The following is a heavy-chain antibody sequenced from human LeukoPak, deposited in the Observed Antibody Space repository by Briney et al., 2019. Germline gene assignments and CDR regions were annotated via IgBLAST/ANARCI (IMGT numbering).Heavy chain of an antibody. J-gene: IGHJ4*02. CDR1: GFTFGSYG. D-gene: IGHD4-11*01. CDR2: ISYVGRNK. Sequence: GGSLRLSCAASGFTFGSYGMHWVRQAPGKGLEWVAGISYVGRNKYYVDSVKGRFTISRDNSKNTLYLQMNSLGPEDTAVYYCAKDWHTVTSFDYWGQGTLVTVSS. CDR3: AKDWHTVTSFDY. V-gene: IGHV3-30*18.